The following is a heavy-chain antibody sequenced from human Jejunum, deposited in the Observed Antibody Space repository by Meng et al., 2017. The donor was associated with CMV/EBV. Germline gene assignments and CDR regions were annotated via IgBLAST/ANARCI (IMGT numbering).Heavy chain of an antibody. CDR2: INPSSGAI. Sequence: QGQLLQSGPEVKKPGASVKVSCTASGYAFTGYYIHWLRQALGQGLEWMGWINPSSGAIFYAQKFQDRVTMSRETSITTVYMDLSSLRSDDTAVYFCSRGGGGDGTYLLDYWGQGTLVTVSS. V-gene: IGHV1-2*02. CDR3: SRGGGGDGTYLLDY. D-gene: IGHD2-21*01. J-gene: IGHJ4*02. CDR1: GYAFTGYY.